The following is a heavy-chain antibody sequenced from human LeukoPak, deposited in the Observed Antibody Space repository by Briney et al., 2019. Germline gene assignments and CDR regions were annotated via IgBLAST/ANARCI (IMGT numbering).Heavy chain of an antibody. CDR1: GFTISSYR. J-gene: IGHJ4*02. V-gene: IGHV3-23*01. CDR3: AQLRTSGSYSGKVFDY. Sequence: GGSLRLSCAASGFTISSYRMNWVRQAPGKGLEWVSAISGSGGSTYYADSVKGRFTISRDNSKNTLYLQMNSLRAEDTAVYYCAQLRTSGSYSGKVFDYWGQGTLVTVSS. D-gene: IGHD3-10*01. CDR2: ISGSGGST.